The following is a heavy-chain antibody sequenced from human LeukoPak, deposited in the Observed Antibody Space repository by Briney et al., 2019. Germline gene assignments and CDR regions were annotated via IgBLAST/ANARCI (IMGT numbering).Heavy chain of an antibody. Sequence: SETLSLTCTVSGGSISSYYWSWLRQPPGRGLEWIGYIYYSGSTNYNPSLKSRVTISVDTSKNQFSLKLSSVTAADTAVYYCARDNYGSDYWGQGTLVTVSS. CDR3: ARDNYGSDY. CDR1: GGSISSYY. D-gene: IGHD3-10*01. V-gene: IGHV4-59*01. J-gene: IGHJ4*02. CDR2: IYYSGST.